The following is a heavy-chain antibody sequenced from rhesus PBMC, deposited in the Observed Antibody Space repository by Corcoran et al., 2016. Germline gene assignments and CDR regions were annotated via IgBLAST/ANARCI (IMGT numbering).Heavy chain of an antibody. Sequence: QVQLVQSGAEVKKPGASVKVSCKASGFTFGSYAISGVRQAPGQGLEWMGVIIPLVGVTNYAEKFRGRVTITADTSTSTAYMELSSLRSEDTAVYYCARGRVAAGLVYGLDSWGQGVVVTVSS. J-gene: IGHJ6*01. CDR1: GFTFGSYA. V-gene: IGHV1-198*02. D-gene: IGHD6-13*01. CDR3: ARGRVAAGLVYGLDS. CDR2: IIPLVGVT.